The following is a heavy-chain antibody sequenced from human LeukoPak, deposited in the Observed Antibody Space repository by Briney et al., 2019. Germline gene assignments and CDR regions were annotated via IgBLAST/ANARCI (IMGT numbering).Heavy chain of an antibody. V-gene: IGHV3-48*01. CDR1: GFTFSSYS. CDR2: ISSSSSTI. J-gene: IGHJ3*02. CDR3: ASNDFWSGADAFDI. Sequence: GGSLRLSCAASGFTFSSYSMTWVRQAPGKGLEWVSYISSSSSTIYYADSVKGRFTISRDNAKNSLYLQMNSLRAEDTAVYYCASNDFWSGADAFDIWGQGTMVTVSS. D-gene: IGHD3-3*01.